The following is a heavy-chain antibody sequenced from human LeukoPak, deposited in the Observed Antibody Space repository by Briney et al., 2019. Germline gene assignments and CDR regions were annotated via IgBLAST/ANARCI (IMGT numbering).Heavy chain of an antibody. J-gene: IGHJ3*02. CDR3: ARLAVAGTKINDAFDI. CDR1: GCTFSSYG. D-gene: IGHD6-19*01. V-gene: IGHV3-30*02. Sequence: GGSLRVSCAASGCTFSSYGMHWVRQAPGKGLEWVAFIRYDGSNKYYADSVKGRFTISRDNSKNTLYLQMNSLRAEDTAVYYCARLAVAGTKINDAFDIWGQGTTVTVSS. CDR2: IRYDGSNK.